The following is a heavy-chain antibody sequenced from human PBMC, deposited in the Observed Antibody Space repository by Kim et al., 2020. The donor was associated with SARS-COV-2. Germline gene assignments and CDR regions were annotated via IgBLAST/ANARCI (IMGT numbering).Heavy chain of an antibody. CDR2: INAGNGNT. D-gene: IGHD4-17*01. Sequence: ASVKVSCKASGYTFTSYAMHWVRQAPGQRLEWMGWINAGNGNTKYSQKFQGRVTITRDTSASTAYMELSSLRSEDTAVYYCARDDYGDYETWRAFDIWGQGTMVTVSS. J-gene: IGHJ3*02. CDR1: GYTFTSYA. V-gene: IGHV1-3*01. CDR3: ARDDYGDYETWRAFDI.